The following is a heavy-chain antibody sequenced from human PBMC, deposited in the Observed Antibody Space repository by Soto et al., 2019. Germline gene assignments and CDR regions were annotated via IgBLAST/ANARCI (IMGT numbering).Heavy chain of an antibody. CDR2: IYYSGST. D-gene: IGHD2-8*01. CDR1: GGSISSYY. V-gene: IGHV4-59*01. Sequence: SETLSLTCTVSGGSISSYYWSWIRQPPGKGLEWIGYIYYSGSTNYNPSLKSRVTISVDTSKNQFSLKLSSVTAADTAVYYCARAPGYCNNGVCENWLDPCGPGTLLTVSS. J-gene: IGHJ5*02. CDR3: ARAPGYCNNGVCENWLDP.